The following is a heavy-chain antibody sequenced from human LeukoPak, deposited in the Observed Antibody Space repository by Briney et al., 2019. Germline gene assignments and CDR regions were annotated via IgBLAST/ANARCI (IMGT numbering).Heavy chain of an antibody. Sequence: SVKVFCNASGGTFSIYAISWVRQAPGQGREWMGRIIPILGIANYAQKFQGRVTITADKSTSTAYMELSSLRSEDTAVYYCARENRIAVAAPMYFDYWGQGTLVTVSS. CDR3: ARENRIAVAAPMYFDY. CDR1: GGTFSIYA. V-gene: IGHV1-69*04. CDR2: IIPILGIA. J-gene: IGHJ4*02. D-gene: IGHD6-19*01.